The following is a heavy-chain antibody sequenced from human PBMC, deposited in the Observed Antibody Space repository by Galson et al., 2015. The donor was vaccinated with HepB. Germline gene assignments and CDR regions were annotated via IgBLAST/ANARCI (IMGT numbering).Heavy chain of an antibody. V-gene: IGHV1-69*13. J-gene: IGHJ6*02. CDR2: IIPIFGTA. CDR3: AGLLGTERVGATYSYYYYYYGMDV. Sequence: SVKVSCKASGGTFSSYAISWVRQAPGQGLEWMGGIIPIFGTANYAQKFQGRVTITADESTSTAYMELSSLRSEDTAVYYCAGLLGTERVGATYSYYYYYYGMDVWGQGTTVTVSS. D-gene: IGHD1-26*01. CDR1: GGTFSSYA.